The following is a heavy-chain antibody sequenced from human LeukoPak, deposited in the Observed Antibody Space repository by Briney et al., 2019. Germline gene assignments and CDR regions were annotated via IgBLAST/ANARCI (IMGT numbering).Heavy chain of an antibody. Sequence: SETLSLTCTVSGGSISSGGYYWSWIRQHPGKGLGWIGYIYYSGSTYYNPSLKSRVTISVDTSKNQFSLKLSSVTAADTAVYYCARREIGRVLLWFGEGIDAFDIWGQGTMVTVSS. CDR3: ARREIGRVLLWFGEGIDAFDI. CDR1: GGSISSGGYY. V-gene: IGHV4-31*03. CDR2: IYYSGST. J-gene: IGHJ3*02. D-gene: IGHD3-10*01.